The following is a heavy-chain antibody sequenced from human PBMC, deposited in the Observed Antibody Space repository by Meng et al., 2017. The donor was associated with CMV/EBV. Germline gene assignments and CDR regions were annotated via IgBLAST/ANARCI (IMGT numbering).Heavy chain of an antibody. CDR3: ARDRMVRGVISNYNWFDP. CDR2: IYYSGST. Sequence: SETLSLTCTVSGGSVSSGSYYWSWIRQPPGKGLEWIGYIYYSGSTNYNPSLKSRVTISVDTSKNQFSLKLSSVTAADTAAYYCARDRMVRGVISNYNWFDPWGQGTLVTVSS. V-gene: IGHV4-61*01. CDR1: GGSVSSGSYY. J-gene: IGHJ5*02. D-gene: IGHD3-10*01.